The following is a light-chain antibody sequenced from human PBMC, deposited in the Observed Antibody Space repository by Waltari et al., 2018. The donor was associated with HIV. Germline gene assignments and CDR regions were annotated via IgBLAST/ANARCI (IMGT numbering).Light chain of an antibody. J-gene: IGLJ1*01. V-gene: IGLV2-8*01. CDR3: TSYASNNNYV. CDR1: SGDVGAYDF. Sequence: QSALTQPPSASGSPGQSVTLSCTGTSGDVGAYDFVSWYQQHPGKVPKLIISEVTKRPSGVPDRFFGSKSDNTASLTISGLQAEDEADYYCTSYASNNNYVFGTGTKVTVL. CDR2: EVT.